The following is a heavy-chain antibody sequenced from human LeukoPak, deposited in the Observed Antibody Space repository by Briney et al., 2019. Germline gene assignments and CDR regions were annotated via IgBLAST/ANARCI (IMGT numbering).Heavy chain of an antibody. CDR1: GGSISSYD. D-gene: IGHD3-9*01. CDR3: ARRRRDYDILTGYSPFDY. J-gene: IGHJ4*02. V-gene: IGHV4-4*07. CDR2: IYTSGST. Sequence: PSETLSLTCTVSGGSISSYDWSWIRQPAGKGLEWIGRIYTSGSTNYNPSLKSRVTMSVDTSKNQFSLKLSSVTAADTAVYYCARRRRDYDILTGYSPFDYWGQGTLVTVSS.